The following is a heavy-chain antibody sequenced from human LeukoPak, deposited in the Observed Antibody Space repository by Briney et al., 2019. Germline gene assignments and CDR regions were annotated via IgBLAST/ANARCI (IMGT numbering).Heavy chain of an antibody. CDR3: ARHGLSFHSSGEIDY. CDR1: GYSISSGYY. D-gene: IGHD3-10*01. V-gene: IGHV4-38-2*02. Sequence: SETLSLTCTVSGYSISSGYYWGWIRQPPGQGLEWVGNIYHSGSTYYNPSLKSRVTISVDTSKNQFSLRLSSVTAADTAVYFCARHGLSFHSSGEIDYWGQGTLVTVSS. J-gene: IGHJ4*02. CDR2: IYHSGST.